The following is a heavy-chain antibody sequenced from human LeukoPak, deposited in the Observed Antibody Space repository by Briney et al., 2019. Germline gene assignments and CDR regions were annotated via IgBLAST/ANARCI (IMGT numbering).Heavy chain of an antibody. Sequence: GGSLRLSCAASGFTVSSNYMSWVRQAPGKGLEWVSVIYSGGSTYYADSVKGRFTISRDNSKNTLHLQMSSLRAEDTAVYYCARHDVPGGSTNWYFDIWGRGTLVTVSS. V-gene: IGHV3-53*01. D-gene: IGHD3-16*01. J-gene: IGHJ2*01. CDR1: GFTVSSNY. CDR3: ARHDVPGGSTNWYFDI. CDR2: IYSGGST.